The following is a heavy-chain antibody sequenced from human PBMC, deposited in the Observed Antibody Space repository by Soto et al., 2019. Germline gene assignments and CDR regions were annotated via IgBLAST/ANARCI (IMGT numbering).Heavy chain of an antibody. J-gene: IGHJ6*02. V-gene: IGHV4-59*01. CDR3: ACSMSSFVSYYYAWNV. CDR1: GGSFSSYY. CDR2: IYHSGST. D-gene: IGHD2-15*01. Sequence: SETLSLTCTVSGGSFSSYYWSWIRQPPGKGLEWIAYIYHSGSTNYNPSLKSRVTISRDTSRNQFSLKLRSVTAADTDIYYCACSMSSFVSYYYAWNVWGQGTSVTASS.